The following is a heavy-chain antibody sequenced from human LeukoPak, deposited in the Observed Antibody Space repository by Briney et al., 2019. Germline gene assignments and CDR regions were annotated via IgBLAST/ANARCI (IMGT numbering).Heavy chain of an antibody. CDR1: GFTFSSHW. V-gene: IGHV3-7*01. CDR2: IKQDGTEI. D-gene: IGHD1-26*01. J-gene: IGHJ4*02. CDR3: ARDKVVGATFFDY. Sequence: GGSLRLSCAASGFTFSSHWMSWVRQAPGKGPEWVANIKQDGTEIYYVDSVKGRFTISRDNAKNSLYLQMNSLRDEDTVVYYCARDKVVGATFFDYWGQGTLVTVSS.